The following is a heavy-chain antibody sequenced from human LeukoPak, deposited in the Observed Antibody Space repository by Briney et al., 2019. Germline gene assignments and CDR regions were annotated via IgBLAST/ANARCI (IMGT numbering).Heavy chain of an antibody. V-gene: IGHV4-59*01. Sequence: SPSETLSLTCTVSGGSISSYYWSWIRQPPGKGLEWIGYIYCSGSTNYNPSLKSRVTISVDTSKNQFSLKLSSVTAADTAVYYCARYTYDILTGYPEYYFDYWGQGTLVTVSS. D-gene: IGHD3-9*01. CDR1: GGSISSYY. CDR2: IYCSGST. J-gene: IGHJ4*02. CDR3: ARYTYDILTGYPEYYFDY.